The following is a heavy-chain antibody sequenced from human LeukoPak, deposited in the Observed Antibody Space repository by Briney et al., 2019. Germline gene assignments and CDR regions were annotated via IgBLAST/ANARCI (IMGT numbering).Heavy chain of an antibody. CDR1: GVSISSGDYY. CDR3: ARLSYDSSGWDFDY. V-gene: IGHV4-30-4*01. Sequence: PSETLSLTCTVSGVSISSGDYYWSWIRQPPGKGLEWIGYIYYSGSTYYNPSLKSRVTISVDTSKNQCSLKLSSVTAADTAVYYCARLSYDSSGWDFDYWGQGTLVTVSS. CDR2: IYYSGST. D-gene: IGHD3-22*01. J-gene: IGHJ4*02.